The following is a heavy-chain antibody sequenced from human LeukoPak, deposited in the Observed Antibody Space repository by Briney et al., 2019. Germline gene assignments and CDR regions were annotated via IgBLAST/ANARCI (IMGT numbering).Heavy chain of an antibody. D-gene: IGHD3-10*01. J-gene: IGHJ4*02. CDR3: ARAHSMVRGVITGY. V-gene: IGHV1-8*01. CDR1: GYTFTSYD. CDR2: MNPNSGNT. Sequence: GASVKVSCKASGYTFTSYDINWVRQATGQGLEWMGWMNPNSGNTGYAQKFQGRVTMTRNTSISTAYMELSSPRSEDTAVYYCARAHSMVRGVITGYWGQGTLVTVSS.